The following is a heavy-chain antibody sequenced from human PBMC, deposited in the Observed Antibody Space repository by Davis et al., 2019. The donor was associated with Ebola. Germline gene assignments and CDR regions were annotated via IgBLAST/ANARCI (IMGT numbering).Heavy chain of an antibody. V-gene: IGHV3-33*01. Sequence: LPCASPCITVQRYGMHSDRQAPGAGLEWVAIIWYDGSDKYYAGSVKGRFTISRDNSKNTLYLQMNSLRAGDTAMYYCARSGAVMATREYDFDYWGQGTLVTVSS. D-gene: IGHD5-12*01. J-gene: IGHJ4*02. CDR1: CITVQRYG. CDR3: ARSGAVMATREYDFDY. CDR2: IWYDGSDK.